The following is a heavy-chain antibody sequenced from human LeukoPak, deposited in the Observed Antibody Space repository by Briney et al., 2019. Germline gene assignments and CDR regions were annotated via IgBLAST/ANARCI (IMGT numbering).Heavy chain of an antibody. V-gene: IGHV3-23*01. CDR2: ISGSGGST. Sequence: GGSLRLSCAASGFTFSSYAMGWVRQAPGEGLEWVAAISGSGGSTDYANSVKGRFTLSRDNSKNTLYLQMTSLRAEDTALYYCAIYSYVQYYFDYWGQGTLVTVPS. D-gene: IGHD1-1*01. J-gene: IGHJ4*02. CDR3: AIYSYVQYYFDY. CDR1: GFTFSSYA.